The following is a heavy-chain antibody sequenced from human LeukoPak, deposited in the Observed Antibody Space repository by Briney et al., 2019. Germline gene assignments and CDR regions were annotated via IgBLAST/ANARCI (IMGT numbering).Heavy chain of an antibody. V-gene: IGHV3-23*01. J-gene: IGHJ4*02. Sequence: GGSLRLSCAASGFTFSSYAMSWVRQAPGKGLEWVSTVSGGGGTTYYADSVKGRFTISRDNSKNTLFLQMNSLRAEDTAIYYCAKDMGYCSSATYYGLDCWGQGTLVTVSS. CDR2: VSGGGGTT. CDR3: AKDMGYCSSATYYGLDC. CDR1: GFTFSSYA. D-gene: IGHD2-2*01.